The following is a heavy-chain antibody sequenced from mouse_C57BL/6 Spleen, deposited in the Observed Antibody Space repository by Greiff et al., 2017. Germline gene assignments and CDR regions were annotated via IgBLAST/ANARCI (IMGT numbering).Heavy chain of an antibody. D-gene: IGHD1-1*01. V-gene: IGHV2-9*01. Sequence: VQLVESGPGLVAPSQSLSITCTVSGFSLTSYGVDWVRQPPGKGLEWLGVIWGGGSTNYNSALRSRLSISKDNSKSQVFLKMNSLQTDDTAMYYCAKHEGYYGSSYEGWFAYWGQVTLVTVSA. CDR2: IWGGGST. CDR1: GFSLTSYG. CDR3: AKHEGYYGSSYEGWFAY. J-gene: IGHJ3*01.